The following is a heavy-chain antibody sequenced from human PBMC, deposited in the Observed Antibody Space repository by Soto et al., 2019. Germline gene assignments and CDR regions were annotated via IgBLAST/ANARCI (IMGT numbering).Heavy chain of an antibody. CDR3: ASLTAVGATTVDY. Sequence: PGGSLRLSCAASGFTFSRYSMNWVRQAPGKGREWVSYISSSSSTIYYADSVKGRFTISRDNAKNSLYLQMNSLRDEDTAVYYCASLTAVGATTVDYWGQGTLVTVSS. D-gene: IGHD1-26*01. CDR2: ISSSSSTI. V-gene: IGHV3-48*02. J-gene: IGHJ4*02. CDR1: GFTFSRYS.